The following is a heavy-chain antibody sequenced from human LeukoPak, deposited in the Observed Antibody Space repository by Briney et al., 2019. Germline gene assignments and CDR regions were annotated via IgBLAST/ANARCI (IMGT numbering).Heavy chain of an antibody. CDR1: GGSISSYY. D-gene: IGHD3-22*01. V-gene: IGHV4-59*08. J-gene: IGHJ3*02. CDR3: ARLVIATLDAFDI. CDR2: IYYSGST. Sequence: SETLSLTCTVSGGSISSYYWSWIRQPPGKGLEWIGYIYYSGSTNYNPSLKSRVTISVDTSKNQFSLRLSSVTAADTAVYYCARLVIATLDAFDIWGQGTMVTVSS.